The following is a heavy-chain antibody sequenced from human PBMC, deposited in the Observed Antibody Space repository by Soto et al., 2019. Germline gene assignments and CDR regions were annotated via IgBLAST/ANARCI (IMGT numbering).Heavy chain of an antibody. J-gene: IGHJ6*02. CDR2: MGGAGAR. Sequence: GGSLRLSCAAFGFTYNSYDMIWVRQVTGKGLEWIASMGGAGAREYSGSVKGRFIISRDNAENSLYLQMDSLRVADTGVYYCTRATFGVGMDLWGHGTPVTVSS. D-gene: IGHD3-10*01. CDR3: TRATFGVGMDL. CDR1: GFTYNSYD. V-gene: IGHV3-13*01.